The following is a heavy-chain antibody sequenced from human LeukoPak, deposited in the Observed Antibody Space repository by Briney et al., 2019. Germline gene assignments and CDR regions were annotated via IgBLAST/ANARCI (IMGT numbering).Heavy chain of an antibody. CDR2: IKEDGNEK. V-gene: IGHV3-7*01. Sequence: PGGPLRLSCAASGLTFSNYWMSWVRQAPGKGLEWVANIKEDGNEKYYVDSVKGRFTISRDNAKKLLYLQMNSLRAEDTAVYYRARDRSRFYYWGQGTLVTVSS. CDR3: ARDRSRFYY. J-gene: IGHJ4*02. CDR1: GLTFSNYW. D-gene: IGHD2-2*01.